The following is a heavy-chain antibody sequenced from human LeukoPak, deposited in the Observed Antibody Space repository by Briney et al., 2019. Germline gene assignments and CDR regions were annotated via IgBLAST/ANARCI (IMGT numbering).Heavy chain of an antibody. CDR1: GFTFSSYG. D-gene: IGHD6-19*01. V-gene: IGHV3-7*01. Sequence: GGSLRLSCAASGFTFSSYGMHWVRQAPGKGLEWVANIKQDGSEKYYVDSVKGRFTISRDNAKNSLYLQMNSLRAEDTAVYYCAKERDSSGWYIDYWGQGTLVTVSS. J-gene: IGHJ4*02. CDR2: IKQDGSEK. CDR3: AKERDSSGWYIDY.